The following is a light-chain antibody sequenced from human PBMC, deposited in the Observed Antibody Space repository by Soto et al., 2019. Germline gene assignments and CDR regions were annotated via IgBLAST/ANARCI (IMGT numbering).Light chain of an antibody. V-gene: IGKV3-20*01. CDR3: QQYGSSPWT. Sequence: EIVLAQPPGTLSLSPGEIATLSCRASQSFNSIYLAWYQQKPGQAPRVLIYGASSRATGIPDRFSGSGSGTDFTLTISRLEPEDVAVYYCQQYGSSPWTFRQGTKVDIK. CDR2: GAS. J-gene: IGKJ1*01. CDR1: QSFNSIY.